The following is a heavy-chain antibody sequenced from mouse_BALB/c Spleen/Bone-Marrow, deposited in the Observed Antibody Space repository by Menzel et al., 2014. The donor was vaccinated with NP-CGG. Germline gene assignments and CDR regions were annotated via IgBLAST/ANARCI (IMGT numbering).Heavy chain of an antibody. CDR1: GFTFSNYD. Sequence: EVQLVESGGDLVKPGGSLKLSCAASGFTFSNYDMSWVRQTPDKRLEWVATISSGGSYTYFPDSVKGRFTISRDNAKNTLYLQMNSLKSEDAAMYYCARLTPDYAMDYWGQGTSVTVSS. V-gene: IGHV5-6*01. D-gene: IGHD1-3*01. CDR3: ARLTPDYAMDY. J-gene: IGHJ4*01. CDR2: ISSGGSYT.